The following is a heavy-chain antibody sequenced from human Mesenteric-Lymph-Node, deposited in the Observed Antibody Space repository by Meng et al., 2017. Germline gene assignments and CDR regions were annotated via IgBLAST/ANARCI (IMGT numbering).Heavy chain of an antibody. CDR3: AGTFNSGAFDY. Sequence: SETLSLTCTVSGGSVSSGSYYWSWIRQPPGKGLEWIGYIYYSGSTNYNPSLKSRVTISVDTSKNQFSLKLSSVTAADTAVYYCAGTFNSGAFDYWGQGTLVTVSS. V-gene: IGHV4-61*01. J-gene: IGHJ4*02. CDR1: GGSVSSGSYY. D-gene: IGHD3-10*01. CDR2: IYYSGST.